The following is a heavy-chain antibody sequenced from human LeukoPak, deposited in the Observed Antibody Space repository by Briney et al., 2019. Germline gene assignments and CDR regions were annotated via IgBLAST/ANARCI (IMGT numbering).Heavy chain of an antibody. V-gene: IGHV3-23*01. D-gene: IGHD5-18*01. Sequence: GGSLRLSCAASGFTFRSYAMSWVRQAPGKGLEWVSAISGSGGSTYYADSVKGRFTISRDNSKNTLYLQMNSLRAEDTAVYYCAKETSRGYSYGYNAFDIWGQGTMVTVSS. J-gene: IGHJ3*02. CDR3: AKETSRGYSYGYNAFDI. CDR1: GFTFRSYA. CDR2: ISGSGGST.